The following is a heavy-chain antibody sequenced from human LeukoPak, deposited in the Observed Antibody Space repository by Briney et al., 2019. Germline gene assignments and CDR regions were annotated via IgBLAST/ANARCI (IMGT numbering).Heavy chain of an antibody. V-gene: IGHV1-18*01. Sequence: ASVKVSCKASGYTFTHFGISWVRQAPGQGLEWMGWISAYNGNTKYAQTPQDRVTMTTDTSTSTAYMELRSLRSDDTAVYYCARDYEEYDFWGQGTLVTVSS. CDR1: GYTFTHFG. J-gene: IGHJ4*02. CDR2: ISAYNGNT. D-gene: IGHD5-12*01. CDR3: ARDYEEYDF.